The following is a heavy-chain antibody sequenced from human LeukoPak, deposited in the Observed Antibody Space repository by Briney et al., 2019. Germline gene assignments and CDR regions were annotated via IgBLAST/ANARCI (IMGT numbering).Heavy chain of an antibody. Sequence: GGSLRLSCAASGFTFRSYALTWARQAPGKGLEWVSAISGSGGRTYYADSVKGRFTISRDNSKNTLYLQMNSLRAEDTAVYYCAKDFSTSSWYSIDYYYYGMDVWGQGTTVTVSS. J-gene: IGHJ6*02. D-gene: IGHD6-13*01. CDR2: ISGSGGRT. CDR1: GFTFRSYA. V-gene: IGHV3-23*01. CDR3: AKDFSTSSWYSIDYYYYGMDV.